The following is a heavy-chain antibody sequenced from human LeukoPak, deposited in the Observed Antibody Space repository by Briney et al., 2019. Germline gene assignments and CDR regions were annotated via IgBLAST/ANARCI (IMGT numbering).Heavy chain of an antibody. CDR3: ARGIVGATVDP. V-gene: IGHV4-30-4*01. D-gene: IGHD1-26*01. Sequence: KSSQTLSLTCTVSGGSISSGDYYWSWIRQPPGKGLEWIGYIYYSGITYYNPSLKSRITISVDTSKNQFSLKLSSMTAADTAVYYCARGIVGATVDPWGQGMLVTVSS. J-gene: IGHJ5*02. CDR1: GGSISSGDYY. CDR2: IYYSGIT.